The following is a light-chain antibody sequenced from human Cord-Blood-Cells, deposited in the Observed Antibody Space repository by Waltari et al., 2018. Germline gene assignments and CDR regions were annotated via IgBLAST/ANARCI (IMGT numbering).Light chain of an antibody. J-gene: IGLJ2*01. Sequence: QSALTQPASVSGSPGQSLTISCTGTSTDVGRYILVSCYQQHPGKAPKLMIYEGSKRPSGVSNRFSGSKSGNTASLTISGLQAEDEADYYCCSYAGSSTFVVFGGGTKLTVL. V-gene: IGLV2-23*03. CDR2: EGS. CDR1: STDVGRYIL. CDR3: CSYAGSSTFVV.